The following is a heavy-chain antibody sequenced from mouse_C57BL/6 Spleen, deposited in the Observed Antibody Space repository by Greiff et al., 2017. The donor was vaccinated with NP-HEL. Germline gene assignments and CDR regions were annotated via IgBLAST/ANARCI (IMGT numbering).Heavy chain of an antibody. CDR1: GYTFTSYW. V-gene: IGHV1-69*01. J-gene: IGHJ4*01. CDR2: IDPSDSYT. Sequence: VQLQQPGAELVMPGASVKLSCKASGYTFTSYWMHWVKQRPGQGLEWIGEIDPSDSYTNYNQKFKGKSTLTVDKSSSTAYMQLSSLTSEDSAVYYCAREGAVVATKAMDYWGQGTSVTVSS. D-gene: IGHD1-1*01. CDR3: AREGAVVATKAMDY.